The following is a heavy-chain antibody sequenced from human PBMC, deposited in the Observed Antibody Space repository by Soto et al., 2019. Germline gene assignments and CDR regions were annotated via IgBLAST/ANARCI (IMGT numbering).Heavy chain of an antibody. J-gene: IGHJ4*02. CDR2: IGGSSGTT. CDR1: GLTFSNFA. Sequence: GGSLRLSCEVSGLTFSNFAMSWVRQAPGKGLEWASAIGGSSGTTFYADSVKGRFTISKDYAKNMLYLQMNSLRAEDTAVYYCAKFKGFNWNYVFDYWGQGVPVTISS. D-gene: IGHD1-7*01. V-gene: IGHV3-23*01. CDR3: AKFKGFNWNYVFDY.